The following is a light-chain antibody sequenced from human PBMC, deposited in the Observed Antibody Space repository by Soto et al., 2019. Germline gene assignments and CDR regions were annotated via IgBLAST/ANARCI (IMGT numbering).Light chain of an antibody. Sequence: EIALTQSPATLSLSPGERVTLSCGASQSVRSIYVAWYQQKPGQTPRLLIYDTSKRATGIPDRFSGSGSGTNFTLTISTLEPEDFAVYYCQQYGSTPWSFGPGTKVDIK. CDR1: QSVRSIY. J-gene: IGKJ2*01. CDR3: QQYGSTPWS. CDR2: DTS. V-gene: IGKV3D-20*01.